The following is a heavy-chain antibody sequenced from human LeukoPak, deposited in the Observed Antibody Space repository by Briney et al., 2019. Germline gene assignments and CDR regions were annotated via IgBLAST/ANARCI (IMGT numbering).Heavy chain of an antibody. CDR1: GITLSSYA. Sequence: GRPLRLSCAASGITLSSYAMHWVRQAPGKGLGWVSLISSGCTDEYYADSVKRRFTISRDNSKNTLYLQLNSLRGEDTAVYYCARDSAYYYDSGSSGPHYFDNWGQGTLVTVSS. CDR3: ARDSAYYYDSGSSGPHYFDN. CDR2: ISSGCTDE. D-gene: IGHD3-10*01. V-gene: IGHV3-30*01. J-gene: IGHJ4*02.